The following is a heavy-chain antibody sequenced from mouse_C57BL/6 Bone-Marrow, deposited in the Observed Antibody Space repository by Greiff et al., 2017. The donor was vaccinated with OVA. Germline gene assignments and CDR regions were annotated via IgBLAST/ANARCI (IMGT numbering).Heavy chain of an antibody. J-gene: IGHJ1*03. D-gene: IGHD3-1*01. Sequence: VQLQQPGAELVKPGASVKLSCKASGYTFTSYWMHWVKQRPGRGLEWIGRIDPNSGGTKYNEKFKSKATLTVDKPSSTAYMQLSSLTSEDSAVDCCASGKGLLCGYYEVWGTGTTVTVSS. V-gene: IGHV1-72*01. CDR2: IDPNSGGT. CDR3: ASGKGLLCGYYEV. CDR1: GYTFTSYW.